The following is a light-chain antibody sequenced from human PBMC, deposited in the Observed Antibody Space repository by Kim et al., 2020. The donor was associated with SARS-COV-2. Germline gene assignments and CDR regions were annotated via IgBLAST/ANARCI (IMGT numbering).Light chain of an antibody. CDR3: QQSDSAPIT. J-gene: IGKJ5*01. Sequence: DIQMTQSPSSLSASVGDRVTITCRASQSISSYLNWYQQKPGKAPNLLIYAASSLQSGVPSRFSGSGSGTDFTLTITSLQPEDFATYYCQQSDSAPITFGQGTRLEIK. CDR1: QSISSY. V-gene: IGKV1-39*01. CDR2: AAS.